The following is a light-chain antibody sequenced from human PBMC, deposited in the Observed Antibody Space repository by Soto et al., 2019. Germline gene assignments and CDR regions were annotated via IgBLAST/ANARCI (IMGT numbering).Light chain of an antibody. CDR2: GAS. CDR3: QQYGSSPPIT. V-gene: IGKV3-20*01. Sequence: EIVLTQSPGTLSLSPGERATLSCRASHSVSSSYLAWYQQKPGQAPRLLIYGASSRATGIPDRFSGSGSGTDFTLTISRLXPEDFAVYYCQQYGSSPPITFGQGTRLEIK. J-gene: IGKJ5*01. CDR1: HSVSSSY.